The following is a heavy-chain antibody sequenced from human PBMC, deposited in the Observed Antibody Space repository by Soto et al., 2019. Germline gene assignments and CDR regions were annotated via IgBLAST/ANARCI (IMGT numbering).Heavy chain of an antibody. Sequence: SETLSLTCTVSGASISGFYWSWIRKSAGKGLEWIGRIYATGTTDYNPSLKSRVMMSVDTSKKQFSLKLRSVTAADTAVYYCVRGGTKTLRDWFDPWGQGISVTVS. CDR3: VRGGTKTLRDWFDP. J-gene: IGHJ5*02. CDR1: GASISGFY. D-gene: IGHD1-1*01. CDR2: IYATGTT. V-gene: IGHV4-4*07.